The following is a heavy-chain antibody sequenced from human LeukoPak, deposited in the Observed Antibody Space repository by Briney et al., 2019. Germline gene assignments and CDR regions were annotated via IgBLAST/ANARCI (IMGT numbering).Heavy chain of an antibody. CDR3: ARDLRYSSGLYYYGMDV. V-gene: IGHV4-59*01. D-gene: IGHD6-19*01. Sequence: NTSETLSLTCTVSGGSISSYYWSWIRQPPGKGLEWIGYIYYSGSTNYNPSLKSRVTISVDTSKNQFSLKLSSVTAADTAVYYCARDLRYSSGLYYYGMDVWGQGTTVTVSS. J-gene: IGHJ6*02. CDR2: IYYSGST. CDR1: GGSISSYY.